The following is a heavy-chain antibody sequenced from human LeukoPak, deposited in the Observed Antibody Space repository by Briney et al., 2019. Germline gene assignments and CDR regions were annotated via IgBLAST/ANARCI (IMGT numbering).Heavy chain of an antibody. CDR2: IVVGSGNT. CDR1: GFTFTSST. D-gene: IGHD3-10*01. CDR3: AGTPWFGELTLDY. J-gene: IGHJ4*02. Sequence: SVKVSRKASGFTFTSSTIQWVRQARGQRLEWIGWIVVGSGNTNYAQKFQERVIITRDMSTTTVYMELSSLRSEDTAVYYCAGTPWFGELTLDYWGQGTLVTVSS. V-gene: IGHV1-58*02.